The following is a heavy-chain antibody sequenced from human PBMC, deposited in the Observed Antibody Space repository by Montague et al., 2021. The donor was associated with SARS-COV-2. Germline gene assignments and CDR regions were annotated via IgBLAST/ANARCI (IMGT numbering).Heavy chain of an antibody. D-gene: IGHD1-14*01. CDR2: IFDSGNS. Sequence: SETLSLTCTVSGGSIDRFFWSWIRQTPGKGLEWIAYIFDSGNSNYNPSLKSRVSTSVDTSKNQFSLKMTSVTTADTAVYYCARDSGECSRTTCYRPYYYGLAVWGQGTTVTVSS. CDR1: GGSIDRFF. J-gene: IGHJ6*02. V-gene: IGHV4-59*01. CDR3: ARDSGECSRTTCYRPYYYGLAV.